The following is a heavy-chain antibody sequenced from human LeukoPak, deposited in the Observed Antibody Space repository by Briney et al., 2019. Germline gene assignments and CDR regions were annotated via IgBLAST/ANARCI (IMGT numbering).Heavy chain of an antibody. CDR3: AREDIAAAGYYFDY. J-gene: IGHJ4*02. CDR2: IKQDGSEK. D-gene: IGHD6-13*01. CDR1: GFTFSSYW. Sequence: QPGGSLRLSCAASGFTFSSYWMSWVRQAPGKGLEWVANIKQDGSEKYYVDSVKGRFTISRDNAKNSLYLQMNCLRAEDTAVYYCAREDIAAAGYYFDYWGQGTLVTVSS. V-gene: IGHV3-7*05.